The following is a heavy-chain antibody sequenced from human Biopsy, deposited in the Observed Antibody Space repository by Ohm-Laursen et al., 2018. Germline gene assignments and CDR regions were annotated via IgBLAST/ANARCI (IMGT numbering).Heavy chain of an antibody. D-gene: IGHD1/OR15-1a*01. J-gene: IGHJ4*02. CDR3: AREGLGTTADY. V-gene: IGHV3-49*03. CDR2: IRSSGYGGTA. CDR1: GFSFENYV. Sequence: SLRLSCAASGFSFENYVLKWFRQGQGTGLEWVGLIRSSGYGGTADCAASVKGRFTISRDDSKSFAYLQMTSLSTEDTAVYFCAREGLGTTADYWGQGILVTVSS.